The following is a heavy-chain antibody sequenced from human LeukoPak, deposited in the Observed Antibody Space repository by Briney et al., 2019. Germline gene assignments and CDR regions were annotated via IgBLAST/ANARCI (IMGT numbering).Heavy chain of an antibody. V-gene: IGHV3-21*04. D-gene: IGHD2-15*01. Sequence: PGGSLRLSCAASGFTFSSYSMNWVRQAPGKGLEWVSSISSSSSYIYYADSVKGRFTISRDNAKNTLYLQMNSLRAEDTAVYYCARGHYGYCSGGSCYYDYWGQGTLVTVSS. CDR2: ISSSSSYI. CDR3: ARGHYGYCSGGSCYYDY. CDR1: GFTFSSYS. J-gene: IGHJ4*02.